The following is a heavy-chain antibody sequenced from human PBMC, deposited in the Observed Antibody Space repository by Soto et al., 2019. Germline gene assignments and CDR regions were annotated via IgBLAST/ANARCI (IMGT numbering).Heavy chain of an antibody. J-gene: IGHJ4*02. D-gene: IGHD6-25*01. Sequence: PSETLSLTCAVSGGSISSGGYSWSWIRQPPGKGLEWIGYIYHSGSTYYNPSLKSRVTISVDRSKNQFSLKLSSVTAADTAVYYCAEADSSGPLRNWGQGTLVTVSS. CDR3: AEADSSGPLRN. CDR2: IYHSGST. CDR1: GGSISSGGYS. V-gene: IGHV4-30-2*01.